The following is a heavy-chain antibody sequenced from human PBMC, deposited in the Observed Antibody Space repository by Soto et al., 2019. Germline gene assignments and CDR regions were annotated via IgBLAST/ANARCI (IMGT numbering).Heavy chain of an antibody. CDR2: IDTAGGGT. CDR3: ATVFDL. J-gene: IGHJ5*02. V-gene: IGHV3-74*01. CDR1: GFTLRSHR. Sequence: EVQLVESGGGLVQPGGSLRVSCAASGFTLRSHRIHWVRQAPGKGLEWVSRIDTAGGGTSYADSVKGRFTISTDNAKNTVYLQMNGLRAEGTAVYYCATVFDLWGQGTLVTVSS.